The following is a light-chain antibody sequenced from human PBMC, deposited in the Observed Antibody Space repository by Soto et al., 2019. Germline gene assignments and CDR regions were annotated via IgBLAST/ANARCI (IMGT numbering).Light chain of an antibody. J-gene: IGKJ5*01. V-gene: IGKV3-11*01. CDR2: DAS. CDR3: QQFDDSVT. CDR1: QNISNY. Sequence: IVLTQSPATLSLSPGKRPCLSCRASQNISNYLIWYQQKPGQAPRLLIYDASNRATGIPARFSGSGSGTDFTLTISRLEPEDSAVYYCQQFDDSVTFGQGTRLETK.